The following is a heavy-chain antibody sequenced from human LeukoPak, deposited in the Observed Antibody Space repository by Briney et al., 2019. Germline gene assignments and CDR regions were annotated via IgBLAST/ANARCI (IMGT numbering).Heavy chain of an antibody. J-gene: IGHJ5*02. V-gene: IGHV3-30-3*01. CDR2: ISYDGSNK. CDR3: ARSSIATTHPSWFDP. CDR1: GFTFSSYA. Sequence: PGRSLRLSCAASGFTFSSYAMHWVRQAPGKGLEWVAVISYDGSNKYYADSVKGRFTISRDNSKNTLYLQMNSLRAEDTAVYYCARSSIATTHPSWFDPWGQGTLVTVSS. D-gene: IGHD6-6*01.